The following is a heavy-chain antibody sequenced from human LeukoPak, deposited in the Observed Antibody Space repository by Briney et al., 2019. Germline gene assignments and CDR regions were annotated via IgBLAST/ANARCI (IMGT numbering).Heavy chain of an antibody. CDR1: GFSFSSYG. CDR2: MQYDGSNQ. J-gene: IGHJ5*02. V-gene: IGHV3-30*02. Sequence: PGGSLRLSCAASGFSFSSYGMHWVRQAPGKGLEGVAYMQYDGSNQQYADSVKGRFSISRDNSKNTLNLQMNSLRAEDTAVYYCAKVQSVSSGPEWLDPWGQGTLVTVSS. D-gene: IGHD6-19*01. CDR3: AKVQSVSSGPEWLDP.